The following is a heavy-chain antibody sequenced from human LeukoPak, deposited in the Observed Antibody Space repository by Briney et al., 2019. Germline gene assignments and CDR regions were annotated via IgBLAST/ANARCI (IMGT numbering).Heavy chain of an antibody. CDR1: GGSFSGYY. Sequence: SETLSLTCAVYGGSFSGYYWSWIRQPPGKGLEWIGYIYYSGSTNYNPSLKSRVTISVDTSKNQLSLKLSSVTAADTAVYYCAGSGGGDEIDYWGQGTLVTVSS. CDR3: AGSGGGDEIDY. D-gene: IGHD2-21*02. J-gene: IGHJ4*02. V-gene: IGHV4-59*08. CDR2: IYYSGST.